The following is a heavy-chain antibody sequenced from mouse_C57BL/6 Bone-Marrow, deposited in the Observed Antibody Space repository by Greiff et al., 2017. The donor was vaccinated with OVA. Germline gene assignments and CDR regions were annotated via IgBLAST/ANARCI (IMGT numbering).Heavy chain of an antibody. Sequence: QVQLQQPGTELVQPGASVKLSCKASGYTFTSYWMHWVNQRPGQGLEWIGMIHPNSGSTNYNEKFKSKATLTVDKSSSTVYMQLSSLTSEDSAVYYCAYDAPDYWGQGTTLTVSS. J-gene: IGHJ2*01. V-gene: IGHV1-64*01. CDR3: AYDAPDY. CDR2: IHPNSGST. D-gene: IGHD2-3*01. CDR1: GYTFTSYW.